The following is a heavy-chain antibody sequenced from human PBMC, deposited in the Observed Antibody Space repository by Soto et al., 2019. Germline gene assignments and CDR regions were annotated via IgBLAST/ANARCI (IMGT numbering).Heavy chain of an antibody. V-gene: IGHV3-15*07. Sequence: EVQLEESGGGLVKPGGSLRLSCAASGFTFSDAWMNWVRQAPGKGLEWVGGIKSKTDGGTTDYAAPVKGRFTISRDDSKNTLYLQMNSLKTEDTALYYCTTYYYDSSGYYLLGDYWGQGTLVTVSS. J-gene: IGHJ4*02. D-gene: IGHD3-22*01. CDR2: IKSKTDGGTT. CDR3: TTYYYDSSGYYLLGDY. CDR1: GFTFSDAW.